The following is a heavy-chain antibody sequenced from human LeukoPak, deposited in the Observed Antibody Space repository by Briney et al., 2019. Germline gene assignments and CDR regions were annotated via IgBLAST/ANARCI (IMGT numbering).Heavy chain of an antibody. CDR2: IKQDGSEK. Sequence: PGGSLRLSCAASGFTFSSYWMSWVRQTPGKGLEWVANIKQDGSEKYYVDSVKGRFTISRGNAKNSLYLQMNSLRAEDTAVYYCARDGYGSGSYYNDHLDYWGQGTLVTVSS. CDR1: GFTFSSYW. CDR3: ARDGYGSGSYYNDHLDY. D-gene: IGHD3-10*01. J-gene: IGHJ4*02. V-gene: IGHV3-7*01.